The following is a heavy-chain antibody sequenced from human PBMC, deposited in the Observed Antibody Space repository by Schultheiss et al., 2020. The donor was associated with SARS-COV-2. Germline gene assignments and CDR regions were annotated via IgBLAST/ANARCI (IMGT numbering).Heavy chain of an antibody. CDR2: ISPGDSDV. V-gene: IGHV5-51*01. Sequence: GGSLRLSCKDSEYSFTDSWIGWVRQMPGKGLEWMGIISPGDSDVVNNPSLQGRVTISADKSTRTAYLQWSSLKASDTAVYYCARGGYSNYDWFDPWGQGTLVTVSS. CDR1: EYSFTDSW. CDR3: ARGGYSNYDWFDP. J-gene: IGHJ5*02. D-gene: IGHD4-11*01.